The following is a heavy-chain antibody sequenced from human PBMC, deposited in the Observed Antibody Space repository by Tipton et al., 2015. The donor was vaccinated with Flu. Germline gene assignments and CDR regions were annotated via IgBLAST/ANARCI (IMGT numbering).Heavy chain of an antibody. D-gene: IGHD2-21*02. CDR2: IYYSGST. CDR3: ARTDLAYCGGDCY. V-gene: IGHV4-39*07. Sequence: TLSLACTVSGGSISSSSYYWGWIRQPAGRGLEWIGSIYYSGSTRYNPSLKSRVTISIDTSKNQFYLKLGSVTAADAAVYYCARTDLAYCGGDCYWGQGTIVTVSS. J-gene: IGHJ3*01. CDR1: GGSISSSSYY.